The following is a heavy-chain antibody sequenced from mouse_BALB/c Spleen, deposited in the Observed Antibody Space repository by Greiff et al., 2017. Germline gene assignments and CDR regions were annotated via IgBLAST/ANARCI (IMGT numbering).Heavy chain of an antibody. J-gene: IGHJ2*01. V-gene: IGHV5-6-3*01. D-gene: IGHD3-3*01. Sequence: EVHLVESGGGLVQPGGSLKLSCAASGFTFSSYGMSWVRQTPDKRLELVATINSNGGSTYYPDSVKGRFTISRDNAKNTLYLQMSSLKSEDTAMYYCARELGDYFDYWGQGTTLTVSS. CDR2: INSNGGST. CDR3: ARELGDYFDY. CDR1: GFTFSSYG.